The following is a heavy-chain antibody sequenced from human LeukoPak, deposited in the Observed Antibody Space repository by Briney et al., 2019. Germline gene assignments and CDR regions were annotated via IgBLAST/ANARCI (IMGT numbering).Heavy chain of an antibody. CDR2: ISSGSSAI. J-gene: IGHJ4*02. Sequence: PGGSLRLSCGASGFTFSSYSMNWLRQAPGKGLEWVSYISSGSSAIYYADSVKGRFTISRDNAKNALYLQMNSLRAEDTAVYYCARGNIGYCSSTSCYEGDYWGQGTLVTVSS. CDR1: GFTFSSYS. D-gene: IGHD2-2*01. CDR3: ARGNIGYCSSTSCYEGDY. V-gene: IGHV3-48*01.